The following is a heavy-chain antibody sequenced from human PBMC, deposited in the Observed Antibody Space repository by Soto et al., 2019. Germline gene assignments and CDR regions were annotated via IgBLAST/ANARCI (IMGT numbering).Heavy chain of an antibody. V-gene: IGHV1-69*02. Sequence: GASVKVSCKASGGTFSSYTISWVRQAPGQGLEWMGRIIPILGIANYAQKFQGRVTITADKSTSTAYMELSSLRSEDTALYYCARADMTTVTRPFVYWGQGTLVTVSS. CDR1: GGTFSSYT. CDR2: IIPILGIA. D-gene: IGHD4-4*01. J-gene: IGHJ4*02. CDR3: ARADMTTVTRPFVY.